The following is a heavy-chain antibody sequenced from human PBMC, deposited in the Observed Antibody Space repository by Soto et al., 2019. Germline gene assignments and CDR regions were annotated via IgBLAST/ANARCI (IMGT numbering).Heavy chain of an antibody. CDR2: IYSGGST. J-gene: IGHJ3*02. D-gene: IGHD1-26*01. CDR3: ASGGRVDAFDI. CDR1: GFTVSSSY. V-gene: IGHV3-53*04. Sequence: EVQLVESGGGLVQPGGSLRLSCAASGFTVSSSYMSYVRQAPGKGLEWVSVIYSGGSTFYADSVKGRFTISRHNSNNTLYLQMNSLRAEDTAVYYWASGGRVDAFDIWGQGTMVTVSS.